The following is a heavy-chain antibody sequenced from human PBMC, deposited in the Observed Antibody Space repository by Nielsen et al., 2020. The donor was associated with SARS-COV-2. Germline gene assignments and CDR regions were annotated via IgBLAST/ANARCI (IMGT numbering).Heavy chain of an antibody. J-gene: IGHJ5*02. D-gene: IGHD6-19*01. CDR2: ISYDGSNK. CDR1: GFTFSSYG. V-gene: IGHV3-30*18. Sequence: GGSLRLSCAASGFTFSSYGMHWVRQAPGKGLEWVAVISYDGSNKYYADSVKGRFTISRDNSKNTLYLQMNSLRAEDTAVYYCAKVPHSSGWYIDWFDPWGQGTLVTVSS. CDR3: AKVPHSSGWYIDWFDP.